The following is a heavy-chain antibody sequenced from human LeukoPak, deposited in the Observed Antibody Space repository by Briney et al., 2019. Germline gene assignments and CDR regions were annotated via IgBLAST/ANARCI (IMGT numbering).Heavy chain of an antibody. V-gene: IGHV1-2*02. CDR1: GYTFTDYY. CDR2: INPNSGGT. Sequence: ASVKVSCKASGYTFTDYYMHWVRQAPGPGLEWMGWINPNSGGTNYAQKFQGRVTMTRDTSITTAYMELSSLRSDDTAVYYCARVRHCTGGSCTNSDYWGQGTLDTVSS. D-gene: IGHD2-15*01. J-gene: IGHJ4*02. CDR3: ARVRHCTGGSCTNSDY.